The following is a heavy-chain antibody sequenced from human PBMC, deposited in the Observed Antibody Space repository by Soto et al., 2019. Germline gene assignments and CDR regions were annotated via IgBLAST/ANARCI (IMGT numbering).Heavy chain of an antibody. D-gene: IGHD3-22*01. Sequence: QVQLVQSGAEVKKPGSSVKVSCKASGGTFSSYAISWVRQAPGQGLEWMGGIIPIFGTANYAQKFQGRVAITADKSTSTAYMELSSLRSEDTAVYYCARGRGYDSSGYSPSNWFDPWGQGTLVTVSS. V-gene: IGHV1-69*06. CDR2: IIPIFGTA. CDR3: ARGRGYDSSGYSPSNWFDP. J-gene: IGHJ5*02. CDR1: GGTFSSYA.